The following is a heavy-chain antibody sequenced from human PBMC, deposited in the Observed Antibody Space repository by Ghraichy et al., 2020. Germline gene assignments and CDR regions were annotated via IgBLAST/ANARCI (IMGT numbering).Heavy chain of an antibody. J-gene: IGHJ4*02. D-gene: IGHD3-16*01. Sequence: GESLNISCAASGFTFSQYVMHWVRQAPGKGLEWVAVISYDGNTKNYAHFVMGRFTIARDNSKSTLYLYMDRLIVEDTALYFCARDFEPSIMTDVPANFFDHWGQGTLVTVSS. CDR2: ISYDGNTK. V-gene: IGHV3-30*03. CDR1: GFTFSQYV. CDR3: ARDFEPSIMTDVPANFFDH.